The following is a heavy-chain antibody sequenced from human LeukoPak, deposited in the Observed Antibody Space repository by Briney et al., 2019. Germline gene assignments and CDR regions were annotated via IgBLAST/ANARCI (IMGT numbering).Heavy chain of an antibody. V-gene: IGHV4-59*08. Sequence: SSQTLSLTCTVSGGSISTYYWSWIRQPPGKGLEWIGYIYYSGNTNYNPSLKSRVTISVDTSKNQFSLKLSSVTAADTAVYYCARHPGIDAFDIWGQGTMVTVSS. CDR3: ARHPGIDAFDI. CDR1: GGSISTYY. J-gene: IGHJ3*02. D-gene: IGHD3-10*01. CDR2: IYYSGNT.